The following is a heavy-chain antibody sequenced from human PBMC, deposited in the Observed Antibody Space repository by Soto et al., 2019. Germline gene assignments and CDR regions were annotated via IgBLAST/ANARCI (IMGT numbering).Heavy chain of an antibody. CDR3: ARVPDGSQSVSMYYFDY. V-gene: IGHV3-11*05. D-gene: IGHD2-15*01. J-gene: IGHJ4*02. CDR1: GFTFSDYY. Sequence: QVQLVESGGGLLKHGGSLRLSCAASGFTFSDYYMSWIRQAPGKGLERVSYVSSGSSYTNYADSVRGRFTISRDNAKNSLYLQMNSLRAEDTAVYYCARVPDGSQSVSMYYFDYWGQGTLVTVSS. CDR2: VSSGSSYT.